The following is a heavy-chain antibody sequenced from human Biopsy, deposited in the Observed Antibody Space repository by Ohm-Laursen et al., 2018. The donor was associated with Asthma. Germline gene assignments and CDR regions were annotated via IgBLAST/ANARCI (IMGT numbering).Heavy chain of an antibody. V-gene: IGHV1-18*01. CDR2: ISVYNGNS. D-gene: IGHD3-10*01. CDR3: ARAVDYSHYYGIDV. J-gene: IGHJ6*02. CDR1: GYTFNSAG. Sequence: ASVKGSCKTSGYTFNSAGITWVRQAPGQGLEWMGWISVYNGNSKVAQKLQDRVTMITDTSTSTAYMELRSLRSDDTAVYFCARAVDYSHYYGIDVWGQGTTVTVS.